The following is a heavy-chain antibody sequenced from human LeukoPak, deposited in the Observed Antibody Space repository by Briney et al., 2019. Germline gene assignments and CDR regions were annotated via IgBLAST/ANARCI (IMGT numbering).Heavy chain of an antibody. CDR2: ISYDGSNK. V-gene: IGHV3-30-3*01. J-gene: IGHJ4*02. CDR3: ARESVLLWFGDY. D-gene: IGHD3-10*01. CDR1: GFTFSSYA. Sequence: GGSLRLSCAASGFTFSSYAMHWVRQPPGKGLEWVAVISYDGSNKYYADSVKGRFTISRDNSKNTLYLQMNSLRAEDTAVYYCARESVLLWFGDYWGQGTLVTVSS.